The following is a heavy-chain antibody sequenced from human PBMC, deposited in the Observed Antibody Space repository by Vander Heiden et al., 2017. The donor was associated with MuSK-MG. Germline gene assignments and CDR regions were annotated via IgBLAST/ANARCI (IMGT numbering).Heavy chain of an antibody. D-gene: IGHD3-22*01. CDR3: ASGVNYYDSSGYQPFDY. V-gene: IGHV1-3*01. CDR2: INAGNGNT. CDR1: GYPFTSYA. Sequence: QVQLVQSGAEVKKPGASVKVSCEASGYPFTSYAMYWVRQAPGQRLEWMGWINAGNGNTKYSQKFQGRITITRDTSESTAYMELSSLRSEDTAMYYCASGVNYYDSSGYQPFDYWGQGTLVTVSS. J-gene: IGHJ4*02.